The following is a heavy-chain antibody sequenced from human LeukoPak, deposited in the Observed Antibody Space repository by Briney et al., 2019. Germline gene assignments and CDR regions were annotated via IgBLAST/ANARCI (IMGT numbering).Heavy chain of an antibody. CDR1: GGAFSGYY. D-gene: IGHD5-18*01. Sequence: SETLSLTCAVHGGAFSGYYWSWIRQPPGKGLEWIGEINHSGSTNYNPSLKSRVTISVDTSKNQFSLKLSSVTAADTAVYYCARGRRGTAMAPYYFDYWGQGTLVTVSS. J-gene: IGHJ4*02. V-gene: IGHV4-34*01. CDR2: INHSGST. CDR3: ARGRRGTAMAPYYFDY.